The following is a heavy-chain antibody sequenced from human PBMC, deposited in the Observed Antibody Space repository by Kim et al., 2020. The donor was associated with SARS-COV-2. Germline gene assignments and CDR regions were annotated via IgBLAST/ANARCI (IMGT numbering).Heavy chain of an antibody. J-gene: IGHJ3*02. CDR2: IYHSGST. CDR1: GGSISSSNW. D-gene: IGHD5-18*01. V-gene: IGHV4-4*02. CDR3: ARGYSYVKRHAFDI. Sequence: SETLSLTCAVSGGSISSSNWWSWVRQPPGKGLEWIGEIYHSGSTNYNPSLKSRVTISVDKSKNQFSLKLSSVTAADTAVYYCARGYSYVKRHAFDIWGQGTMVTVSS.